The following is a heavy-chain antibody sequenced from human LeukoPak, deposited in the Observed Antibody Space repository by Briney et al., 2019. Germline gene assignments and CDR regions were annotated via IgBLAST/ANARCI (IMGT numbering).Heavy chain of an antibody. D-gene: IGHD6-19*01. CDR3: ARRAGIAVAGAFDY. Sequence: GGSLRLSCAASGFTFSSYGMSWVRQAPGKGLEWVSGISGSGGSTYYADSVKGRFTISRDNSKNTLYLQMNSLRAEDTAVYYCARRAGIAVAGAFDYWGQGTLVTVSS. V-gene: IGHV3-23*01. CDR1: GFTFSSYG. J-gene: IGHJ4*02. CDR2: ISGSGGST.